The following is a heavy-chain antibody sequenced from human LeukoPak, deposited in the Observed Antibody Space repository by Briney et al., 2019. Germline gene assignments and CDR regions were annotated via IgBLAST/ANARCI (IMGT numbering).Heavy chain of an antibody. CDR3: ASRDIVATITAPGSSSYYFDY. CDR1: GYTFTGHY. V-gene: IGHV1-2*02. D-gene: IGHD5-12*01. J-gene: IGHJ4*02. Sequence: ASVKVSCKASGYTFTGHYMHWVRQAPGQGLEWMGWINPNSGGTSYAQKFQGRVTMTRDTSISTAYMELSRLRSDDTAVYYCASRDIVATITAPGSSSYYFDYWGQGTLVTVSS. CDR2: INPNSGGT.